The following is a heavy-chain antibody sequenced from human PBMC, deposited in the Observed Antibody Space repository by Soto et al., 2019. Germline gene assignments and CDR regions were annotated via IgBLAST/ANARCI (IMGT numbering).Heavy chain of an antibody. J-gene: IGHJ4*02. CDR1: GFTFGNYW. V-gene: IGHV3-74*01. CDR3: ATAEVDY. Sequence: PVGSLRLSCATSGFTFGNYWMHWVRQAPGKGLEWVSRMNSDGSTTDYADSVKGRFTASRDNARNTLHLQMNSLRAEDTAVYYCATAEVDYWGPGTLVTVSS. CDR2: MNSDGSTT.